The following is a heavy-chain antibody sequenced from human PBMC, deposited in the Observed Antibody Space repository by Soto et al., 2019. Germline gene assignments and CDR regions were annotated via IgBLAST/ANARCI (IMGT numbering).Heavy chain of an antibody. CDR3: ARGSSWDRISGY. CDR2: ISSSSSYI. D-gene: IGHD6-13*01. CDR1: GFAFSTYS. Sequence: QLVESGGGLVQPGGSLRLSCAASGFAFSTYSMNWVRQAPGKGLEWVSSISSSSSYIYYADSVKGRFTISRDNAKNSLYLQMNSLRAEDTAVYYCARGSSWDRISGYWGQGTLVTVSS. V-gene: IGHV3-21*01. J-gene: IGHJ4*02.